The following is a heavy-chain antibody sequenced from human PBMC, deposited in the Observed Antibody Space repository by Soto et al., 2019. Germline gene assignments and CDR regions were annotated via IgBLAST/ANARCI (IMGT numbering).Heavy chain of an antibody. CDR1: GYPVTAYY. CDR3: ARGGGVGVAGSAAFDM. J-gene: IGHJ3*02. V-gene: IGHV1-2*02. Sequence: QLHLVQSGAVVKKPGASVTVSCSASGYPVTAYYMHWVRQAPGRGLEWMGGVNPATGAAKYTQTLQGGVTMDRDAATSAVFMELSGLASEDTAVFYCARGGGVGVAGSAAFDMWGQGTLVTVSS. CDR2: VNPATGAA. D-gene: IGHD3-3*01.